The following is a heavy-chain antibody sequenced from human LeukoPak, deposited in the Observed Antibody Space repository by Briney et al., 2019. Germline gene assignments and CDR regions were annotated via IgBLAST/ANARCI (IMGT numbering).Heavy chain of an antibody. CDR1: GYTLTELS. D-gene: IGHD3-3*01. J-gene: IGHJ6*03. CDR3: ATSNKYYDFWSGFPRYYYYYMDV. V-gene: IGHV1-24*01. CDR2: FDPEDGET. Sequence: ASGKVSCKVSGYTLTELSMHWVRQAPGKGLEWMGGFDPEDGETIYAQKFQGRVTMTEDTSTDTAYMELSSLRSEDTAVYYCATSNKYYDFWSGFPRYYYYYMDVWGKGTTVTVSS.